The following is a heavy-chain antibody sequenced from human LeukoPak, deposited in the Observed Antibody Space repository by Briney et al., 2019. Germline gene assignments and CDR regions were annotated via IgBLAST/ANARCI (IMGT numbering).Heavy chain of an antibody. Sequence: PGGSLRLSCAASGFTFINYSMTWVRQAPGKGLEWVSAITGSGAFTDYADSVKGRFTISRDNSKNTLYLQMNSLRAEDTALYYCAKRSAESSGYFDSWGQGTLVTVSS. CDR3: AKRSAESSGYFDS. J-gene: IGHJ4*02. CDR2: ITGSGAFT. CDR1: GFTFINYS. D-gene: IGHD6-19*01. V-gene: IGHV3-23*01.